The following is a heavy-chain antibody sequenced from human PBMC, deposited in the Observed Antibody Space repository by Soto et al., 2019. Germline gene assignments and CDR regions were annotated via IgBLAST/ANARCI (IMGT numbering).Heavy chain of an antibody. CDR2: IKQDGGEK. CDR1: GFTFINYW. V-gene: IGHV3-7*03. Sequence: GGSLRLSCAASGFTFINYWMSWVRQAPGKGLEWVANIKQDGGEKYYVDSVKGRFTISRDNAKNSLYLQMNSLRAEDTAVYYGARTKANKWFDPWGQGTLDTVSS. D-gene: IGHD1-26*01. J-gene: IGHJ5*02. CDR3: ARTKANKWFDP.